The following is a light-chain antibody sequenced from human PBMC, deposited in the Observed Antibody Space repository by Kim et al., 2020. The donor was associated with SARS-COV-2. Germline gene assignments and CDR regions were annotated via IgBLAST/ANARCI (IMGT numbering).Light chain of an antibody. CDR3: QAWDSSTGG. CDR1: KLGDKY. J-gene: IGLJ2*01. CDR2: QDS. V-gene: IGLV3-1*01. Sequence: SYELTQPPSVSVSPGQTASITCSGDKLGDKYACWYQQKPGQSPVLVIYQDSKQPSGIPERFSGSNSGNTATLTISGTQAMDEADYYCQAWDSSTGGFGGGTQLTVL.